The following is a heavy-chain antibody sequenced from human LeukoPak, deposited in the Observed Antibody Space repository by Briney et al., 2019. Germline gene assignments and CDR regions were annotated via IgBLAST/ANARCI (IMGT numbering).Heavy chain of an antibody. CDR2: INPNSGGT. J-gene: IGHJ4*02. CDR1: GYTFTGCY. V-gene: IGHV1-2*06. CDR3: TRAGDSSGWFGY. Sequence: ASVKVSCKASGYTFTGCYMHWVRQAPGQGLEWMGRINPNSGGTNYAQKFQGRVTMTRVTSISTAYMELSRLRSDDTAVYYCTRAGDSSGWFGYWGQGTLVTVSS. D-gene: IGHD6-19*01.